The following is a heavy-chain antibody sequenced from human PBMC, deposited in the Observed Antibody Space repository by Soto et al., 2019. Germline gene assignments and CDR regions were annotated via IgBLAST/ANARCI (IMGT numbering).Heavy chain of an antibody. CDR3: ARGQYYSPYYYYYGMDV. Sequence: SETLSLTCAVYGGSFSGYYWSWIRQPPGKGLEWIGEINHSGSTNYNPSLKSRVTISVDTSKNQFSLKLSSVTAADTAVYYCARGQYYSPYYYYYGMDVWGQGTTVTVS. D-gene: IGHD4-4*01. CDR2: INHSGST. V-gene: IGHV4-34*01. J-gene: IGHJ6*02. CDR1: GGSFSGYY.